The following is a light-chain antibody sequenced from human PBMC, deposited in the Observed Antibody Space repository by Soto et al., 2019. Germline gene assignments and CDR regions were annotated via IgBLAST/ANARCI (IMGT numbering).Light chain of an antibody. V-gene: IGKV3D-15*01. CDR1: QSVDRN. Sequence: EIVMTQSPATLSVSPGERATLSCRASQSVDRNLAWYQQKPGQAPRLLIFGASTRATGIPARFSGSGSGTEFALPISSLQSEDFAVYYCQQYYNWPLTFGGGTK. CDR3: QQYYNWPLT. CDR2: GAS. J-gene: IGKJ4*01.